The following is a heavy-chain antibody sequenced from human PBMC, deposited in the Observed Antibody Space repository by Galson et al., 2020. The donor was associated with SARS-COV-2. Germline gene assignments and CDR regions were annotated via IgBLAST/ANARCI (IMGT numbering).Heavy chain of an antibody. CDR2: IYYSGST. CDR3: ARAIERGYYDSSGYYYSSPSPGL. CDR1: DCSISRYY. Sequence: PETLSLTCTVPDCSISRYYWSWIRPPPGKGLERIGYIYYSGSTNSNSSLQSRVTLSVDTSKNQFSLKLSSVTAAATAVYYCARAIERGYYDSSGYYYSSPSPGLWGQGTLVTVSS. D-gene: IGHD3-22*01. V-gene: IGHV4-59*01. J-gene: IGHJ4*02.